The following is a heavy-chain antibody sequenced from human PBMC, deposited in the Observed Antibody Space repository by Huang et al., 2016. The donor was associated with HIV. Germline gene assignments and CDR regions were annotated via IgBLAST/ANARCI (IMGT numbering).Heavy chain of an antibody. CDR3: AKDPYSSSWFDHFDY. CDR2: IRGGGGST. V-gene: IGHV3-23*01. Sequence: EVQLLESGGGLVQPGGSLRLSCAASGFTFSGYAMSWVRQAPGKGLGGVSGIRGGGGSTYYAESVKGRFTISRDNSKNTLYLQMNSLRAEDAAVYYCAKDPYSSSWFDHFDYWGQGTLVTVSS. D-gene: IGHD6-13*01. J-gene: IGHJ4*02. CDR1: GFTFSGYA.